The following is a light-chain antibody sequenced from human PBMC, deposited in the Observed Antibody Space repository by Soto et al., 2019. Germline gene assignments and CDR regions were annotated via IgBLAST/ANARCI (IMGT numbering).Light chain of an antibody. Sequence: QSALTQPRSVSGSPAQSVTISCTGTSSDVGGYNYVSWYQQHPGKAPKLMIYDVSKRPSGVPDRFSGSKSGNTASLTISGLQAEDEADYYCCSYAGSYTLPFGTGTKVTVL. V-gene: IGLV2-11*01. J-gene: IGLJ1*01. CDR3: CSYAGSYTLP. CDR2: DVS. CDR1: SSDVGGYNY.